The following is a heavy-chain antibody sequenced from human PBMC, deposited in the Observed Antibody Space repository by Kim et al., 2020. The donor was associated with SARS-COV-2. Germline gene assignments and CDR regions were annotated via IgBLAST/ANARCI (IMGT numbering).Heavy chain of an antibody. V-gene: IGHV1-69*01. Sequence: KFQSSVTITADESTNTAYMELSSLRSEDTAVYYCARNTYYELTYYYGMDVWGQGTTVTVSS. CDR3: ARNTYYELTYYYGMDV. J-gene: IGHJ6*02. D-gene: IGHD3-3*01.